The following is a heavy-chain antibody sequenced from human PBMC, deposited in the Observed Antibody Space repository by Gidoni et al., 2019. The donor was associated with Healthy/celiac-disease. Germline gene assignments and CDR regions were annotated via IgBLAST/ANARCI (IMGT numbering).Heavy chain of an antibody. CDR1: GFPFSSYW. D-gene: IGHD5-18*01. V-gene: IGHV3-7*01. Sequence: EGTLVASGGGLVRPGGSVRLSCAAPGFPFSSYWMSWVSQAPGKGLEWVANIKQDGSENYYAASVNRRFTISRDNAKNSLYLQMNILRAEATVVYYCARMDTAMASEYFQHWGQGTLVTVSS. CDR3: ARMDTAMASEYFQH. CDR2: IKQDGSEN. J-gene: IGHJ1*01.